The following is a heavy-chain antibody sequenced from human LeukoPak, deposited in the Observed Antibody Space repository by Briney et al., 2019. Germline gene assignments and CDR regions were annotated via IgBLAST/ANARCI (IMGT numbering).Heavy chain of an antibody. CDR1: GYTFTGYY. D-gene: IGHD6-13*01. J-gene: IGHJ4*02. V-gene: IGHV1-2*02. CDR2: INPNSGGT. Sequence: ASVKVSCKASGYTFTGYYMHWVRQAPGQGLEWMGWINPNSGGTNYAQKFQGRVTMTRDTSISTAYMELSRLRSDDTAVCYCARVGPGIAAAFGYWGQGTLVTVSS. CDR3: ARVGPGIAAAFGY.